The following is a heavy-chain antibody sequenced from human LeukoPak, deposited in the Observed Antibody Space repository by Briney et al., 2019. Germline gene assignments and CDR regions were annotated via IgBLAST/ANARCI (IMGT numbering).Heavy chain of an antibody. V-gene: IGHV4-59*10. Sequence: SETLSLTCAVYGGSFSGYYWSWIRQPAGKGLEWIGRIYTSGSTNYNPSLKSRVTMSVDTSKNQFSLKLSSVTAADTAVYYCAGERLHINTYYYGSGSYYTTNRCDYWGQGTLVTVSS. CDR2: IYTSGST. J-gene: IGHJ4*02. CDR1: GGSFSGYY. D-gene: IGHD3-10*01. CDR3: AGERLHINTYYYGSGSYYTTNRCDY.